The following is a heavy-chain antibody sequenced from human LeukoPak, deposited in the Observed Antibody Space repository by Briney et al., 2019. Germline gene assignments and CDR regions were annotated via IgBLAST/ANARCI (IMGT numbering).Heavy chain of an antibody. CDR3: AREPTYSSSWYTTCDS. Sequence: GGSLRLSCAASGFTFSSYDMSWVRQAPGKGLEWVSAISGRGGSTYYADSVKGRFTISRDNAKNSLYLQMNSLRAEDTAVYYCAREPTYSSSWYTTCDSWGQGTLVTVSS. J-gene: IGHJ5*01. CDR1: GFTFSSYD. V-gene: IGHV3-23*01. D-gene: IGHD6-13*01. CDR2: ISGRGGST.